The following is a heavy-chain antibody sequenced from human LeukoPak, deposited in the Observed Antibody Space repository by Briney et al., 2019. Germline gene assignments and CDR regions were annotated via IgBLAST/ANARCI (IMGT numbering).Heavy chain of an antibody. D-gene: IGHD3-9*01. CDR3: ARYLSGTSDY. Sequence: PGGSLRLSCTASGFIVGNNYMSWVRQAPGKGLEWVSYISSSSSTIYYADSVKGRFTISRDNAKNSLYLQMNSLRDEDTAVYYCARYLSGTSDYWGQGTLVTVSS. J-gene: IGHJ4*02. CDR1: GFIVGNNY. V-gene: IGHV3-48*02. CDR2: ISSSSSTI.